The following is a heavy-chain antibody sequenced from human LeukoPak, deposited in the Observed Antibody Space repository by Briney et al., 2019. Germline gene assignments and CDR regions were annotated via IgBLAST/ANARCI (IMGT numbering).Heavy chain of an antibody. CDR2: ISGGGST. J-gene: IGHJ3*02. Sequence: GGSLRLSCAASGFTFSSYAMSWVRQAPGKGLEWVSAISGGGSTYYADSVKGRFTISRDNSKNTLYLQMNSLRAEDTAVYYCANPLGAARLDAFDIWGQGTMVTVSS. D-gene: IGHD1-26*01. CDR3: ANPLGAARLDAFDI. CDR1: GFTFSSYA. V-gene: IGHV3-23*01.